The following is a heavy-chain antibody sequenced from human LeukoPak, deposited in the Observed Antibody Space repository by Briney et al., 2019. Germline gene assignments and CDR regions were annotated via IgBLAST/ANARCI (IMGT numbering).Heavy chain of an antibody. CDR3: TSHSSSWFTAY. D-gene: IGHD6-13*01. J-gene: IGHJ4*02. V-gene: IGHV3-15*01. CDR1: GITFSNAW. CDR2: IKSKTDGGTT. Sequence: GGSLRLSCAASGITFSNAWMSWVRQAPGKGLEWVGRIKSKTDGGTTDYAAPVKGRFTISRDDSKNTLYLQMNSLKTEDTAVYYCTSHSSSWFTAYWGQGTLVTVSS.